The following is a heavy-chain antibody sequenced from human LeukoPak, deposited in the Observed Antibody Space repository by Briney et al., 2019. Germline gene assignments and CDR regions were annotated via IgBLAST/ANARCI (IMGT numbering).Heavy chain of an antibody. CDR1: GFTFSTYA. D-gene: IGHD6-19*01. Sequence: GGSLRLSCSASGFTFSTYAMHWVRQAPGKGLEYVSAISSNGNNTYYADSVKGRFTISRDNSKNTLYLQMTSLRTEDTAVYYRVKDGRGWLVDYWGQGTLVTVSS. CDR3: VKDGRGWLVDY. J-gene: IGHJ4*02. CDR2: ISSNGNNT. V-gene: IGHV3-64D*06.